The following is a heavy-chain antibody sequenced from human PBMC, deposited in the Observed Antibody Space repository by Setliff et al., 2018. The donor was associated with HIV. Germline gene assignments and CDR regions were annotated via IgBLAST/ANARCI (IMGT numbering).Heavy chain of an antibody. CDR1: GDSISSGSFY. J-gene: IGHJ5*02. D-gene: IGHD2-15*01. Sequence: PSETLSLTCTVSGDSISSGSFYWSWIRQRPGRGLEWIGYIYYSASTFYNPSLQSRVTISVDTSKNQFSLNLSSVTAADTAVYFCARGTRSSVDWFDPWGQGALVTVSS. CDR3: ARGTRSSVDWFDP. CDR2: IYYSAST. V-gene: IGHV4-31*02.